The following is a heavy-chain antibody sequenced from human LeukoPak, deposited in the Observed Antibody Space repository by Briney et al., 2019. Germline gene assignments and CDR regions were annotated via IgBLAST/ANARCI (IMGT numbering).Heavy chain of an antibody. Sequence: PSETLSLTCTVSGGSISSYYWSWIRQPPGKGLEWIGYIYYSGSTNYNPSLKSRVTISVDTSKNQFSLKLSSVTAADTAVYCCAREKSSRSCSGGSCYFGRWFDPWGQGTLVTVSS. D-gene: IGHD2-15*01. CDR2: IYYSGST. CDR1: GGSISSYY. J-gene: IGHJ5*02. CDR3: AREKSSRSCSGGSCYFGRWFDP. V-gene: IGHV4-59*01.